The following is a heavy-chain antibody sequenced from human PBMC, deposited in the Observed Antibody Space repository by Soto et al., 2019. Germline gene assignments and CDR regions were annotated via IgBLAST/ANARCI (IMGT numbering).Heavy chain of an antibody. CDR2: IDPSDSYT. CDR3: ATQQLAVYYYHYGMDV. V-gene: IGHV5-10-1*01. Sequence: PGESLKISCKGSGYSFTSYWISWVRQMPGKGLEWMGRIDPSDSYTNYSPSFQGHVTISADKSISTAYLQWSSLKASDTAMYYCATQQLAVYYYHYGMDVWGQGTTVTVSS. J-gene: IGHJ6*02. CDR1: GYSFTSYW. D-gene: IGHD6-13*01.